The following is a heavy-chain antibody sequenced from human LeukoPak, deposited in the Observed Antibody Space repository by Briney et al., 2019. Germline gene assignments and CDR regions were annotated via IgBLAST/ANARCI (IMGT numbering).Heavy chain of an antibody. V-gene: IGHV4-59*08. J-gene: IGHJ5*01. Sequence: NTSETLSLTCTVSGDSIKSYYWSWIRQPPGKRPEWIGYIDNSGSANRNPSLKSRVTISADTSKNQFFLKLSSVTAADTAVYYCARHLVRDGYNYFFGSWGQGTLVTVSS. CDR2: IDNSGSA. D-gene: IGHD5-24*01. CDR1: GDSIKSYY. CDR3: ARHLVRDGYNYFFGS.